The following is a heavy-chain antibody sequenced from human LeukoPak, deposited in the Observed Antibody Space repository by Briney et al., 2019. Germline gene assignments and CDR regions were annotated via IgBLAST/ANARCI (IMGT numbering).Heavy chain of an antibody. V-gene: IGHV3-9*01. J-gene: IGHJ3*02. CDR2: ISWNSGSI. CDR1: GFTFDDYA. CDR3: AKGVGAFDI. D-gene: IGHD1-26*01. Sequence: PGRSLRLSCAASGFTFDDYAMHWVRQAPGKGLEWVSGISWNSGSIGYADSVKGRFTISRDNAKNSLYLQMNGLRAEDTALYYCAKGVGAFDIWGRGTMVTVSS.